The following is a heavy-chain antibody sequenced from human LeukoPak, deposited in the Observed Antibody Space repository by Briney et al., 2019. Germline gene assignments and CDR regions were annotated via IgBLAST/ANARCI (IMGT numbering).Heavy chain of an antibody. CDR2: IKPKTDGKTT. CDR1: GFTFSNAY. J-gene: IGHJ4*02. CDR3: ITPLPYSAQ. V-gene: IGHV3-15*07. Sequence: GGSLRLSCVASGFTFSNAYMNWVRQAPGKGLEWVGRIKPKTDGKTTEYAAPVKDRFSISRDDSKSMMYLQMNSLKTEDTAVYYCITPLPYSAQGGQGTLVTVSS. D-gene: IGHD2-21*01.